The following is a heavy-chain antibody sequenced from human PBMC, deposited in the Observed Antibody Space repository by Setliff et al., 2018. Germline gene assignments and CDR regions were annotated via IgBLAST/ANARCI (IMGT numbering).Heavy chain of an antibody. J-gene: IGHJ6*03. CDR2: IIPMFGT. CDR1: GGTFSSYV. CDR3: AGGQPLVRKYYYYMDV. D-gene: IGHD3-10*01. V-gene: IGHV1-69*13. Sequence: ASVKVSCKASGGTFSSYVISWVREAPGQGLEWMGGIIPMFGTNYAQKFQGRVTITADESTITAYMELSSLGSEDTAVYYCAGGQPLVRKYYYYMDVWGKGTTVTVSS.